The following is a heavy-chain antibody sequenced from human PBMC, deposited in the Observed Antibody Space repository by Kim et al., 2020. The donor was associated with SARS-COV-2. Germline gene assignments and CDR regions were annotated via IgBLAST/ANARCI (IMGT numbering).Heavy chain of an antibody. J-gene: IGHJ4*02. CDR2: ISAYNGNT. CDR1: GYTFTSYG. D-gene: IGHD3-9*01. CDR3: ARSFLTNYDILTWHPQSAYYFDY. V-gene: IGHV1-18*01. Sequence: ASVKVSCKASGYTFTSYGISWVRQAPGQGLEWMGWISAYNGNTNYAQKLQGRVTMTTDTSTSTAYMELRSLRSDDTAVYYCARSFLTNYDILTWHPQSAYYFDYWGQGTLVTVSS.